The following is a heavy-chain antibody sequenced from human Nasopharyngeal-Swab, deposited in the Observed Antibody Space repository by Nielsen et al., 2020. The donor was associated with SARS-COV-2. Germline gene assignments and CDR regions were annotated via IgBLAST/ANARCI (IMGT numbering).Heavy chain of an antibody. CDR2: ISAYNGNT. D-gene: IGHD6-19*01. Sequence: ASVKVSCKASGYTFTSYGISWVRQAPGQGLEWMGWISAYNGNTNYAQKLQGRVTMTTDTSTSTAYMELRSLRSDDTAVYYCARAGFQWLVRGGAFDIWGQGTMVTVSS. CDR1: GYTFTSYG. J-gene: IGHJ3*02. V-gene: IGHV1-18*01. CDR3: ARAGFQWLVRGGAFDI.